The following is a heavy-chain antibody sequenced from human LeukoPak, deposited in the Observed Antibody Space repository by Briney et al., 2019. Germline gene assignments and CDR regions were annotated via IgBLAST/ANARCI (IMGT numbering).Heavy chain of an antibody. CDR1: GFPFSSRV. V-gene: IGHV3-48*02. J-gene: IGHJ4*02. Sequence: GGSLRLSCAASGFPFSSRVMSWVRQAPGKGLEWIAYINHNGEAIYYPEFVKGRFIIPRDNAKNTLFLQMNDLRDEDTAVYYCARDYDWALDFWGQGTRVTVSS. CDR3: ARDYDWALDF. D-gene: IGHD3-9*01. CDR2: INHNGEAI.